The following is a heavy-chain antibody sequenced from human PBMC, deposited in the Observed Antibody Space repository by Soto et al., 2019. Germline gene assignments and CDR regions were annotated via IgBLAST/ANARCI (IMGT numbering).Heavy chain of an antibody. Sequence: QVQLVQSGAEVKKPGASVKVSCKGSGYTFTSHGFSWVRQAPGQGLQWMGWISAYSGDTKYAQEFQGRVTMTTDTSTSTTYMELRSLRSDDTAVYYCARDNGEWLVTPWGHGTLVNVSS. CDR1: GYTFTSHG. D-gene: IGHD6-19*01. CDR2: ISAYSGDT. J-gene: IGHJ5*02. V-gene: IGHV1-18*01. CDR3: ARDNGEWLVTP.